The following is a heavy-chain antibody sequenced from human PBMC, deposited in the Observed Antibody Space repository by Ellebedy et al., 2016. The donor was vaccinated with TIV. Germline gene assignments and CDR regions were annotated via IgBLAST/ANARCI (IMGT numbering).Heavy chain of an antibody. CDR3: ARDLRSYGSTFGMGV. V-gene: IGHV3-21*01. J-gene: IGHJ6*02. D-gene: IGHD3-16*02. CDR1: GFTFSGYT. CDR2: IDSSSRYI. Sequence: GGSLRLXXAASGFTFSGYTMNWVRRAPGKGLEWVSSIDSSSRYINYADSVKGRFTISRDNARNSLYLQMNSLREEDTAVYYCARDLRSYGSTFGMGVWGQGTTVIVSS.